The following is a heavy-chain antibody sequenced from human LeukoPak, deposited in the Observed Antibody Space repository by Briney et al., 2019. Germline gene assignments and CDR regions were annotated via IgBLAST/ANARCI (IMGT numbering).Heavy chain of an antibody. CDR2: ISNGNT. CDR3: VREAGYCASVCLKSNWFDP. V-gene: IGHV3-23*01. Sequence: PGGSLRLSCAASGFPFSRHAMSWVRQPAGKGLEWVSAISNGNTYYADSVRGRFTISRDDSKNTVYLQMNSLRDEDTALYYCVREAGYCASVCLKSNWFDPWGQGTLVTVSS. CDR1: GFPFSRHA. J-gene: IGHJ5*02. D-gene: IGHD2-21*02.